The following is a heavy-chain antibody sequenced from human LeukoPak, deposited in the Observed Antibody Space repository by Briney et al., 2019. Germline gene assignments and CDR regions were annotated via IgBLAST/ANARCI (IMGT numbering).Heavy chain of an antibody. CDR2: VWYDGSNE. D-gene: IGHD6-13*01. V-gene: IGHV3-33*01. Sequence: PGGSLRLSCAASGFTFSSYGMHWVRQAPGKGLEWVAVVWYDGSNEYYADSVKGRFTISRDNSKNTLYLQMNSLRAEDTAVYYCTRDISSSYFDYWGQGTLVTVSS. J-gene: IGHJ4*02. CDR1: GFTFSSYG. CDR3: TRDISSSYFDY.